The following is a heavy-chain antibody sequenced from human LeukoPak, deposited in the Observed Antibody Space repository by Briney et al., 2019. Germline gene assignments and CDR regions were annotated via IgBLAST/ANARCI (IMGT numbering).Heavy chain of an antibody. J-gene: IGHJ1*01. CDR1: GGSISSYY. Sequence: PSETLSLTCTVSGGSISSYYWSWIRQPAGKGLEWIGRIYTSGSTNYNPSLKSRVTMSVDTSKNQFSLKLSSVTAADTAVYYCARPADQWLGEEYFQHWGQGTLVTVSS. V-gene: IGHV4-4*07. CDR3: ARPADQWLGEEYFQH. CDR2: IYTSGST. D-gene: IGHD6-19*01.